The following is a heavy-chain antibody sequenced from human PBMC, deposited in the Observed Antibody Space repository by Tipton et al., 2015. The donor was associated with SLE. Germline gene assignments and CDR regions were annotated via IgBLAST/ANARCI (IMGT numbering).Heavy chain of an antibody. CDR1: GGSISAYY. V-gene: IGHV4-59*01. Sequence: LRLSCTVSGGSISAYYWNWIRQPPGKGLEWIGDISHSGSTKYSPSLRSRVSISIDTSKNQFSLRLNSVTAADTAMYYCARDRRDGYNFRYFDSWGQGNLVTVSS. D-gene: IGHD5-24*01. CDR2: ISHSGST. CDR3: ARDRRDGYNFRYFDS. J-gene: IGHJ4*02.